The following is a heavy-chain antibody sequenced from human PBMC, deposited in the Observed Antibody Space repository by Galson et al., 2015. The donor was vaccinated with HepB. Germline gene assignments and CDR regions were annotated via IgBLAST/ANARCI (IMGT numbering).Heavy chain of an antibody. CDR2: ISAYNGNT. J-gene: IGHJ4*02. V-gene: IGHV1-18*04. D-gene: IGHD3-10*01. CDR1: GYTFTSYG. Sequence: SVKVSCKASGYTFTSYGISWVRQAPGQGLEWMGWISAYNGNTNYAQKLQGRVTMTTDTSTSTAYMELRSLRSDDTAVYYCARDRRITMVRGVINYFDYWGQGTLVTVSS. CDR3: ARDRRITMVRGVINYFDY.